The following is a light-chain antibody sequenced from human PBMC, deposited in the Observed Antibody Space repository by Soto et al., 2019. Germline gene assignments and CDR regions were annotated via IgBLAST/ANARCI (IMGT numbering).Light chain of an antibody. Sequence: QSVLTQPPSASGTPGQRVTISCSGSSSNIGSNTVNWYQQLPGTAPKLLIYSNSNRPSGVPDRFSGSKSGTSASLAITGLQAEDEADYYCQSYASSLSYVFGTGIKVP. CDR2: SNS. CDR3: QSYASSLSYV. J-gene: IGLJ1*01. CDR1: SSNIGSNT. V-gene: IGLV1-44*01.